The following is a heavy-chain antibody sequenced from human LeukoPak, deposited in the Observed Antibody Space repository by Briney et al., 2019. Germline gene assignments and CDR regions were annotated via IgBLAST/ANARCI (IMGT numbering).Heavy chain of an antibody. CDR1: GGSFSGYY. D-gene: IGHD3-10*01. V-gene: IGHV4-34*01. Sequence: SETLSLTCAVYGGSFSGYYWSWIRQPPGKGLEWIGEINHSGSTNYNPSLKSRVTISVDTSKNQFSLKLSSVTAADTAVYYCARDLWGGFWLGEPPLPHYYREFWAKGTRVTVPS. CDR3: ARDLWGGFWLGEPPLPHYYREF. CDR2: INHSGST. J-gene: IGHJ6*03.